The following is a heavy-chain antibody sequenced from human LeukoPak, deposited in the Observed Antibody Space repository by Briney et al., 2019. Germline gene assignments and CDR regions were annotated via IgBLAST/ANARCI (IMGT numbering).Heavy chain of an antibody. CDR2: ISYSGGT. D-gene: IGHD2-8*02. CDR1: GGSISNYY. CDR3: ARRVIMSATGVPDTWLDP. J-gene: IGHJ5*02. Sequence: PSETLSLTCTVSGGSISNYYWNWIRQPPGKGLEWVCHISYSGGTKYNPSLQSRVTISIDTSKNQFSLNLSSVTAADTAVYYCARRVIMSATGVPDTWLDPWGQGILVTVSS. V-gene: IGHV4-59*08.